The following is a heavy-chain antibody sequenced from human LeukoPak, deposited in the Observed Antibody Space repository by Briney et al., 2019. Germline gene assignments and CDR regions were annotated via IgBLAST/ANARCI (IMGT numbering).Heavy chain of an antibody. V-gene: IGHV4-59*12. CDR2: IYHSGST. J-gene: IGHJ3*02. CDR3: ARGGGYDSTSGDAFDI. D-gene: IGHD3-22*01. Sequence: SETLSLTCTVSGGSISSYYWSWIRQPPGKGLEWIGYIYHSGSTYYNPSLKSRVTISVDRSKNQFSLKLSSVTAADTAVYYCARGGGYDSTSGDAFDIWGQGTMVTVSP. CDR1: GGSISSYY.